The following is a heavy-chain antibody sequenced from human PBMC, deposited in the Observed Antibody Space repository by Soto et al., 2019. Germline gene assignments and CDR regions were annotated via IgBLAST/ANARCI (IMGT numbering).Heavy chain of an antibody. D-gene: IGHD3-10*01. J-gene: IGHJ3*02. V-gene: IGHV5-10-1*01. CDR1: GYSFTNYW. CDR3: APPRVQVRGGSDAFDI. CDR2: IDLSDSYI. Sequence: RGSLKISCKGSGYSFTNYWITWVRQMPGKGLEWMGRIDLSDSYINYSPSFQGHITISADKSTTTAYVQWSSLKASDTAMYYCAPPRVQVRGGSDAFDIWGQGTMVTVSS.